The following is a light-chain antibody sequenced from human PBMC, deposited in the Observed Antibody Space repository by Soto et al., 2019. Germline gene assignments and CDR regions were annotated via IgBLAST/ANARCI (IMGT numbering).Light chain of an antibody. CDR3: QQYYTTPLT. Sequence: DIVMTQSPDSLAVSLGERATINCKSSQSVLYSSNHQNYLAWYQQKPGQPPQLLIYWASTRESGVPDRFSGRGSGTDFTLTISVLQAEDVAVYYCQQYYTTPLTFGGGTKVEIK. CDR1: QSVLYSSNHQNY. CDR2: WAS. J-gene: IGKJ4*01. V-gene: IGKV4-1*01.